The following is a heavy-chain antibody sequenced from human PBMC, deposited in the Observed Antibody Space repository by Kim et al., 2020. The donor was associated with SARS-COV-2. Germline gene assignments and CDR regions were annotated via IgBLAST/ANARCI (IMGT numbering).Heavy chain of an antibody. CDR3: ARRYSSSSDFDY. V-gene: IGHV3-30-3*01. Sequence: GGSLRLSCAASGFTFDKYAMHWVRQAPGKGLEWVAFTSFGGSDQFFADSVKGRCTVSRDNSQNTVHVEINNLRPEDTAIYYCARRYSSSSDFDYWGQGT. CDR2: TSFGGSDQ. J-gene: IGHJ4*02. D-gene: IGHD6-13*01. CDR1: GFTFDKYA.